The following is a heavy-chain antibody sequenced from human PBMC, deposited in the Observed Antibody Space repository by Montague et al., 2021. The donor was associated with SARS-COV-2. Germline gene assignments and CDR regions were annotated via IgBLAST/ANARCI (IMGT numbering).Heavy chain of an antibody. CDR3: ARLGDGVVPSPILGVGPYYSYYYMDV. Sequence: SETLSLTCAVHGGSFSTYSWNWIRQPPGKGLEWIGDIHHGGSTNYNPSLKSRVTISADTSKNQFSLKLTSVAAADTAVYYCARLGDGVVPSPILGVGPYYSYYYMDVWGKGTTVIVSS. CDR1: GGSFSTYS. V-gene: IGHV4-34*01. J-gene: IGHJ6*03. D-gene: IGHD3-10*01. CDR2: IHHGGST.